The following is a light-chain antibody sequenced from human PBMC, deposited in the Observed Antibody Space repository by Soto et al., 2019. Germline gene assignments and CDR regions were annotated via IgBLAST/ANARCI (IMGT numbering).Light chain of an antibody. CDR2: DAS. J-gene: IGKJ3*01. CDR3: QQCGKWPPT. CDR1: QSINNY. Sequence: EIVLTPSPAILSLSPGERATLSCRTSQSINNYLAWYQQRPGQALRLLISDASNRASGIPARFSGSGSGTDFTLTISSLEPEDSALSFCQQCGKWPPTFGPGTKVDIK. V-gene: IGKV3-11*01.